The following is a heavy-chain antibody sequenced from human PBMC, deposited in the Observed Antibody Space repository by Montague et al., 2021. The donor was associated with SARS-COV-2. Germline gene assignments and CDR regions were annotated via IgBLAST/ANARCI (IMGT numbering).Heavy chain of an antibody. Sequence: SETLSLTCAVHGTSFGGYYWNWIRQPPGKGLEWIGEINHGGSTKYSPSLKSRLTISADTSKNQFPLKLTSVAAADTAVYCCARLRDGVVPSPILGVGPYYSYYYMDVWGRGTTVTVSS. V-gene: IGHV4-34*01. D-gene: IGHD3-10*01. J-gene: IGHJ6*03. CDR3: ARLRDGVVPSPILGVGPYYSYYYMDV. CDR2: INHGGST. CDR1: GTSFGGYY.